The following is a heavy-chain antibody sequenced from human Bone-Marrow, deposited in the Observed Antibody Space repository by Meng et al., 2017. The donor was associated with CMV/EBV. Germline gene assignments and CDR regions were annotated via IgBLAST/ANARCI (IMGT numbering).Heavy chain of an antibody. CDR3: ARTMYSFDSSGPFDY. D-gene: IGHD3-22*01. CDR2: INPNNGDT. V-gene: IGHV1-2*02. J-gene: IGHJ4*02. Sequence: ASVKVSCKASGYTFIDYYIHWVRQAPGQGLEWMGWINPNNGDTNYAQKFQGRVTMTRDTSINTAHMELSRLKYDDTAVYYCARTMYSFDSSGPFDYWGRGTLVTVSS. CDR1: GYTFIDYY.